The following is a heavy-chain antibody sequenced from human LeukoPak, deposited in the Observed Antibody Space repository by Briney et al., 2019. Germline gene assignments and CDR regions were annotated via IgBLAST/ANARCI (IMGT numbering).Heavy chain of an antibody. CDR3: AKDMGIAAAYFDY. J-gene: IGHJ4*02. CDR2: ISYDGSNK. V-gene: IGHV3-30*18. CDR1: GFTFSGYG. D-gene: IGHD6-13*01. Sequence: GRSLRLSCAASGFTFSGYGMHWVRQAPGKGLEWVAVISYDGSNKYYADSVKGRFTISRDNSKNTLYLQMNSLRAEDTAVYYCAKDMGIAAAYFDYWGQGTLVTVSS.